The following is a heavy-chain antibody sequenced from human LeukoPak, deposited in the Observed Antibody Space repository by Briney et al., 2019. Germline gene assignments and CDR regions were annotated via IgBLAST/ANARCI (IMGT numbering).Heavy chain of an antibody. CDR2: ISGSGGST. J-gene: IGHJ4*02. V-gene: IGHV3-23*01. D-gene: IGHD3-22*01. CDR1: GFTFSSYG. CDR3: AKVRLYYYDSSGPQDY. Sequence: GGSLRLSCAASGFTFSSYGMSWVRQAPGKGLEWVSAISGSGGSTYYADSVKGRFTISRDNSKNTLYLQMNSLRAEDTAVYYCAKVRLYYYDSSGPQDYWGQGTLVTVSS.